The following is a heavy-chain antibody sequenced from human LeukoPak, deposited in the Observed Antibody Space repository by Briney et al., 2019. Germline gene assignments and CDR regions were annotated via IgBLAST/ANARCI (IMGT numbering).Heavy chain of an antibody. Sequence: ASVKVSCKASGYTFTSYAMHWVRQAPGQRLEWMGWINAGNGNTKYSQKFQGRVTFTRDTSASTAYMELSSLRSEDTAVYYCAREVATTRRDDAFDIWGQGTMVTVSS. CDR1: GYTFTSYA. J-gene: IGHJ3*02. V-gene: IGHV1-3*01. CDR3: AREVATTRRDDAFDI. CDR2: INAGNGNT. D-gene: IGHD5-12*01.